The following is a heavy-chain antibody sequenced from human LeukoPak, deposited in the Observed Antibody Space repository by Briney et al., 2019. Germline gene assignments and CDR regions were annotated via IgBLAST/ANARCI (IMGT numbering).Heavy chain of an antibody. CDR3: VRGVGVSRFNYFDP. CDR2: IWYDASNK. CDR1: GFTFSSFG. D-gene: IGHD6-13*01. V-gene: IGHV3-33*01. J-gene: IGHJ5*02. Sequence: GGSLTLSCAASGFTFSSFGMHWVRQAPGKGLEWVAAIWYDASNKYYADSVKGRFTISRDNSKNTLFLQMNSLRDDDTAVYYCVRGVGVSRFNYFDPWGQGTLVIVSS.